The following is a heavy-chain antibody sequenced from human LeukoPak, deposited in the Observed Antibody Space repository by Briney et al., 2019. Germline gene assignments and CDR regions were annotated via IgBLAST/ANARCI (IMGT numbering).Heavy chain of an antibody. D-gene: IGHD3-10*01. CDR3: ASGYYYGSGSHRDLFFDY. CDR1: GGTFSSYA. Sequence: SVKVSCKASGGTFSSYAISWVRQAPGQGLEWMGGITPIFGTADYAQKFQGRVTITADESTSTAYMELSSLRSEDTAVYYCASGYYYGSGSHRDLFFDYWGQGTLVTVSS. V-gene: IGHV1-69*13. J-gene: IGHJ4*02. CDR2: ITPIFGTA.